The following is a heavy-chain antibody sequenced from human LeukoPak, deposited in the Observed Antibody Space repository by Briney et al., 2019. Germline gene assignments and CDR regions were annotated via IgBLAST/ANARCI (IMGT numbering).Heavy chain of an antibody. J-gene: IGHJ4*02. CDR2: IYYNGNT. V-gene: IGHV4-39*07. D-gene: IGHD6-19*01. CDR1: GDSISSSDYY. CDR3: ARGVRQWLVGRRVGFDY. Sequence: SETLSLTCTVSGDSISSSDYYWAWIRQPPGKGLEWIGNIYYNGNTYYNSSLKSRVTISVDTSKNQFSLKLSSVTAADTAVYYCARGVRQWLVGRRVGFDYWGQGTLVTVSS.